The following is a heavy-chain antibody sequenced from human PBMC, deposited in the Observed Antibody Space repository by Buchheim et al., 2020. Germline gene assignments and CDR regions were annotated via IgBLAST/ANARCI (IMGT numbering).Heavy chain of an antibody. V-gene: IGHV1-46*01. Sequence: VQLVQSGAEVKKPGASVKVSCKASGYTFGSHYMHGVRQAPGQGLEWMGIINPSGDSTGYAQKFQGRVTMTRDTSTSTVYMELSSLRYEDTAVYYCARGASGSYYGSFDYWGQGTL. J-gene: IGHJ4*02. D-gene: IGHD1-26*01. CDR3: ARGASGSYYGSFDY. CDR1: GYTFGSHY. CDR2: INPSGDST.